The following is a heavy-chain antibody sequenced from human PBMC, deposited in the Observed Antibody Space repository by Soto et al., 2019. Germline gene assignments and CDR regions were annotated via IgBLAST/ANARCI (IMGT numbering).Heavy chain of an antibody. D-gene: IGHD3-22*01. Sequence: DVQLLDSGGGLVQPGGSLRLSCAASGFSFSSYDMSWVRQAPGKGLEWISGISGSGGSTYYADSVKGRFTISRDNSKNTLYLQMNSLGAEDTAVYYCASGRYDGTGSPHDYWGQGTLVTVS. CDR3: ASGRYDGTGSPHDY. V-gene: IGHV3-23*01. CDR1: GFSFSSYD. J-gene: IGHJ4*02. CDR2: ISGSGGST.